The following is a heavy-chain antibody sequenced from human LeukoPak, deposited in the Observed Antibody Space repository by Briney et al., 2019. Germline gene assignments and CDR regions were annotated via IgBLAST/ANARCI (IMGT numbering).Heavy chain of an antibody. D-gene: IGHD2-15*01. CDR3: ARETSPGRATGFDY. Sequence: PGGSLRLSCAASGFTVSSNYMSWVRQAPGKGLEWVAALHADGSQIWYGDSVRGRFTISRDTFRNTLYLQMDSLRAEDTALYYCARETSPGRATGFDYWGQGTLVTVSS. CDR2: LHADGSQI. CDR1: GFTVSSNY. V-gene: IGHV3-53*01. J-gene: IGHJ4*02.